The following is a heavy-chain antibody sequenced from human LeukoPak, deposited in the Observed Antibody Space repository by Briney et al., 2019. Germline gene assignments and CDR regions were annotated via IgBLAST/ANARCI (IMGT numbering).Heavy chain of an antibody. CDR2: ISTSGSDI. CDR3: AREGTGRYYYYYYMDV. V-gene: IGHV3-21*05. CDR1: GFTFSSYA. Sequence: GGSLRLSCAASGFTFSSYAMSWVRQAPGKGLEWVAYISTSGSDIYYADSVKGRFTISRDNAKNSLYLQMNSLRAEDTAAYYCAREGTGRYYYYYYMDVWGKGTTVTISS. J-gene: IGHJ6*03. D-gene: IGHD1-1*01.